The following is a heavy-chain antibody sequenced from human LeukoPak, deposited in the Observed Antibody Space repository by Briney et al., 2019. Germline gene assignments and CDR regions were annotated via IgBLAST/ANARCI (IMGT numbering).Heavy chain of an antibody. CDR3: ARGLHQLLLPGFDY. CDR2: IYYSGST. Sequence: SQTLSLTCTVSGGSISSGGYYWSWIRQPPGKGLEWIGYIYYSGSTYYNPSLKSRVTISVDTSKNQFSLKLSSVTAADTAVYYCARGLHQLLLPGFDYWGQGTLVTVSS. CDR1: GGSISSGGYY. D-gene: IGHD2-2*01. J-gene: IGHJ4*02. V-gene: IGHV4-30-4*08.